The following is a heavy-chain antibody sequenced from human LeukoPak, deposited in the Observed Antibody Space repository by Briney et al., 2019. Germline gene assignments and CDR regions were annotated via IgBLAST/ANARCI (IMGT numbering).Heavy chain of an antibody. CDR1: GFTFDDYA. CDR2: ISWNSGSI. J-gene: IGHJ3*02. V-gene: IGHV3-9*01. Sequence: GGSLRLSCAASGFTFDDYAMHWVRQAPGKGLEWVSGISWNSGSIGYADSVKGRFTISRDNVKNSLYLQMNSLRAEDTAVYYCARDHDAYCGGDCSSDAFDIWGQGTMVTVSS. D-gene: IGHD2-21*02. CDR3: ARDHDAYCGGDCSSDAFDI.